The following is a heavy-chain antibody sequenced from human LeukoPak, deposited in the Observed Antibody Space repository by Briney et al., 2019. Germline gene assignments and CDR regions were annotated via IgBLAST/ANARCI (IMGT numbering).Heavy chain of an antibody. V-gene: IGHV4-30-4*08. CDR2: IYYSVNT. J-gene: IGHJ4*02. Sequence: SQTLSPTCTVSGGSISSGDYFWSWIRQPPGKGLEWIGYIYYSVNTHYNPSLKSRVTISVDTSKNEFSLRLTSVTAADTAVYFCATEGSGNYYYFDDWGQGTLVTVSS. CDR3: ATEGSGNYYYFDD. D-gene: IGHD1-26*01. CDR1: GGSISSGDYF.